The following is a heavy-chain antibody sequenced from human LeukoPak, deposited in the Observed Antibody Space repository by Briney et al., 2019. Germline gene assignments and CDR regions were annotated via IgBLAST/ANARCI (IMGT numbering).Heavy chain of an antibody. V-gene: IGHV4-4*07. D-gene: IGHD1-26*01. CDR3: ARERGNLRGDAFDI. J-gene: IGHJ3*02. Sequence: PSETLSLTCTVSGVSFSSYYWTWIRQPAGKGLEWIGRIFSSGNTNYNPSLGSRVTMSIDTSKNQFSLKLTSVTAADTAVYYCARERGNLRGDAFDIWGQGTMVTVSS. CDR1: GVSFSSYY. CDR2: IFSSGNT.